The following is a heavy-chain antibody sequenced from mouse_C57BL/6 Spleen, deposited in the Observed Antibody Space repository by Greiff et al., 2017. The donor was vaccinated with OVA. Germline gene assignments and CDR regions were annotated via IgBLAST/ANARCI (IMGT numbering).Heavy chain of an antibody. CDR2: IHPNSGST. CDR1: GYTFTSYW. Sequence: QVQLQQPGAELVKPGASVKLSCKASGYTFTSYWMHWVKQRPGQGLEWIGMIHPNSGSTNYNEKFKSKATLTVDKSSSTAYMQLSSLTSEDSAVYYCARCGSSNYAMDYWGQGTSVTVSS. D-gene: IGHD1-3*01. J-gene: IGHJ4*01. V-gene: IGHV1-64*01. CDR3: ARCGSSNYAMDY.